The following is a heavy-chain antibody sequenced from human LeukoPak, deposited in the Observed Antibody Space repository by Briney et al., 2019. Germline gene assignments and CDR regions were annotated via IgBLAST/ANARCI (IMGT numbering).Heavy chain of an antibody. CDR2: ISGSGGST. CDR3: AKDSLLVWFGKLLPAYLDY. J-gene: IGHJ4*02. CDR1: GFTFSSYA. Sequence: GGSLRLSCATSGFTFSSYAMSWVRQAPGKGLEWVSAISGSGGSTYYADSVKGRFTISRDNSKNTLYLQMNSLRAEDTAVYYCAKDSLLVWFGKLLPAYLDYWGQGTLVTVSS. D-gene: IGHD3-10*01. V-gene: IGHV3-23*01.